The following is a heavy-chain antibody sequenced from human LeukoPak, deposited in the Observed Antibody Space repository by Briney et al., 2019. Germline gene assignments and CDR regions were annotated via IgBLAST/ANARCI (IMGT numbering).Heavy chain of an antibody. CDR3: AGSTYDSSGSYYYYGMDV. D-gene: IGHD3-22*01. J-gene: IGHJ6*02. CDR1: GGSISSSSYY. Sequence: SDTLSLTCTVSGGSISSSSYYWGWIRQPPGKGLEWIGSIYYSGSTYYNPSLKSRVTISVDTSKNQFSLKLSSVTAADTAVYYCAGSTYDSSGSYYYYGMDVWGQGTTVTVSS. CDR2: IYYSGST. V-gene: IGHV4-39*01.